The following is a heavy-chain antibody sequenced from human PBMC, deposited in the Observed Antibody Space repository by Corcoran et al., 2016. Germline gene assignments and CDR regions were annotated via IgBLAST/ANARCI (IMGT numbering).Heavy chain of an antibody. CDR3: ARDDRGYSLQREYAFDI. Sequence: EVQLVESGGGLVQPGGSLRLSCAASGFTFSSYSMNWVRQAPGKGLEWVSYISSSSSTIYYADSVKGRFTISRDNAKNSLYLQMNSLRAEDTAVYYCARDDRGYSLQREYAFDIWGQGTMVTVSS. D-gene: IGHD5-18*01. CDR2: ISSSSSTI. V-gene: IGHV3-48*04. J-gene: IGHJ3*02. CDR1: GFTFSSYS.